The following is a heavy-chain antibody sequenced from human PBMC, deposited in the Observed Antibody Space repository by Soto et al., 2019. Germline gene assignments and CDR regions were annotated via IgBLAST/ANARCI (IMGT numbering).Heavy chain of an antibody. CDR2: FSVSGGDT. CDR1: GFTFSSYA. V-gene: IGHV3-23*01. CDR3: AAGTNSDWFTY. J-gene: IGHJ4*02. Sequence: EVQLLESGGGLVQPGGSLRLSCAASGFTFSSYAMSWVRQTPGKGLEWVSLFSVSGGDTYYADSVKGRLTISRDNSKNTLYLQMNSLGAEDTAVYYCAAGTNSDWFTYWGQGTLVTVSS. D-gene: IGHD3-9*01.